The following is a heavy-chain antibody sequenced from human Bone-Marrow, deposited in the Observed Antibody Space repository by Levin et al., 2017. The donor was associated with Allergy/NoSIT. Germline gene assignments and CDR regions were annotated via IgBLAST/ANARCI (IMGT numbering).Heavy chain of an antibody. CDR1: GFTFNAYI. D-gene: IGHD6-19*01. J-gene: IGHJ4*02. V-gene: IGHV3-21*01. Sequence: GGSLRLSCAASGFTFNAYIMTWVRQAPGKGLEWVSSISGASSYIYYTDSVKGRFTISRDNAKKSLSLQMNSLRAEDTAVYYCARRSVYSSGWYIDYWGQGVLVTVSS. CDR2: ISGASSYI. CDR3: ARRSVYSSGWYIDY.